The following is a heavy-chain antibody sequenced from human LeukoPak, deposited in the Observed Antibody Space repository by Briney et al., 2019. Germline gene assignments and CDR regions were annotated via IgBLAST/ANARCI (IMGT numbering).Heavy chain of an antibody. CDR3: ARGSHELLWFGEYTPSLDY. CDR1: GFTFSSYS. D-gene: IGHD3-10*01. Sequence: GGSLRLSCAASGFTFSSYSMNWVRQAPGKGLEWVSYISSSSSTIYYADSVKGRFTISRDYAKNSLYLQMNSLRAEDTAVYYCARGSHELLWFGEYTPSLDYWGQGTLVTVSS. J-gene: IGHJ4*02. V-gene: IGHV3-48*01. CDR2: ISSSSSTI.